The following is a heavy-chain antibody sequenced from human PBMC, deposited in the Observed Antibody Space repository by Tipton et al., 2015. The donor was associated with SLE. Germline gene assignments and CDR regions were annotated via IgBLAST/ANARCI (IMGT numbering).Heavy chain of an antibody. Sequence: SLRLSCAASGFTFSSYSMKWVRQAPGKGLEWVSSISSSSSYIYYTDSMKGRFTISRDNAKNSLYLQMNSLRVEDTAVYYCAREGLAAAIFDYWGQGTLVTVSS. D-gene: IGHD6-13*01. CDR3: AREGLAAAIFDY. CDR2: ISSSSSYI. V-gene: IGHV3-21*01. J-gene: IGHJ4*02. CDR1: GFTFSSYS.